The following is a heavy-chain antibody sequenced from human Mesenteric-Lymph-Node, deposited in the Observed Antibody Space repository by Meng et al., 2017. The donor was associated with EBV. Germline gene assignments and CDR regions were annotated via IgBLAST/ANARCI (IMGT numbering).Heavy chain of an antibody. Sequence: QARLQRWCAGPWKPSEALSLTCAVYGVSFSVYYWSCIRQPPGKGLEWIGEINHSGSTNYNPSLKSRVTISVDTSKNQFSLKLSSVTAADTAVYYCARGEKGPIDYWGQGTLVTVSS. CDR2: INHSGST. CDR3: ARGEKGPIDY. CDR1: GVSFSVYY. V-gene: IGHV4-34*01. J-gene: IGHJ4*02.